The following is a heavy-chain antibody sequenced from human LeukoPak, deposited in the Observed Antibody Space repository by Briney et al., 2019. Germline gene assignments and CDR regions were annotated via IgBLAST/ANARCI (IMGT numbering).Heavy chain of an antibody. V-gene: IGHV3-9*01. CDR3: AKDIGSVGATGNVDY. Sequence: GGSLRLSCAASGFTFDDYAMHWVRQAPGKGLEGVSGISWNSGSIGYADSVKGGFTISRDNAKNSLYLQMNSLRAEDTALYYCAKDIGSVGATGNVDYWGQGTLVTVSS. D-gene: IGHD1-26*01. CDR2: ISWNSGSI. CDR1: GFTFDDYA. J-gene: IGHJ4*02.